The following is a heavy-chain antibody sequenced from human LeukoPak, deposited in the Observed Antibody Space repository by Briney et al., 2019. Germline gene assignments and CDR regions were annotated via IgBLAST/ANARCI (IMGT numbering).Heavy chain of an antibody. CDR3: ARDVTAGSDAFDI. V-gene: IGHV1-69*04. Sequence: SVKVSCKAPGGTFSSYAISWVRQAPGQGLEWMGRIIPILGIANYAQKFQGRVTITADKSTSTAYMELSSLRSEDTAVYYCARDVTAGSDAFDIWGQGTMVTVSS. D-gene: IGHD2-21*02. CDR1: GGTFSSYA. CDR2: IIPILGIA. J-gene: IGHJ3*02.